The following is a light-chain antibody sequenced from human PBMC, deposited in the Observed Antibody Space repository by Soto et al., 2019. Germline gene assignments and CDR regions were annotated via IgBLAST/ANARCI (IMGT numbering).Light chain of an antibody. V-gene: IGLV1-40*01. CDR2: GNS. CDR3: QSYDSSLSGYVI. J-gene: IGLJ2*01. CDR1: SSNIGTPYD. Sequence: QSVLTQPPSVSGAPGKRVTISCTGSSSNIGTPYDVHWYQQLPGTAPKLLIYGNSNRPSGVPDRFSGSKSGTSASLAITGLQAEDEADYYCQSYDSSLSGYVIFGGGTKVTVL.